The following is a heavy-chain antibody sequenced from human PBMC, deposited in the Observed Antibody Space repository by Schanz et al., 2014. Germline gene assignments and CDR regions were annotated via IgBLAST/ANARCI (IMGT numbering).Heavy chain of an antibody. CDR3: ARGTDWNLHY. Sequence: EGQLAESGGGFVQPGGSLRLSCAVSGFTVSSNHMSWVRQAPGKGLEWVSYISSSGTTIYYADSVKGRFTISRDNAKNSLFLQMNSLRAGDTAVYYCARGTDWNLHYWGRGTLVTVSS. J-gene: IGHJ2*01. CDR1: GFTVSSNH. CDR2: ISSSGTTI. V-gene: IGHV3-48*01. D-gene: IGHD1-1*01.